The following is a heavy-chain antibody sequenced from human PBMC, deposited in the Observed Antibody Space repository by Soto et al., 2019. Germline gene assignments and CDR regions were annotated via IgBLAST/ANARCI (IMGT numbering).Heavy chain of an antibody. D-gene: IGHD3-10*01. CDR3: ARHEITMVRGVILYYYGMDV. J-gene: IGHJ6*02. CDR2: IDPSDSYT. V-gene: IGHV5-10-1*01. Sequence: GESLKISCKGSGHSFTSYWISWVRQMPGKGLEWMGRIDPSDSYTNYSPSFQGHVTISADKSISTAYLQWSSLKASDTAMYYCARHEITMVRGVILYYYGMDVWGQGTTVTVSS. CDR1: GHSFTSYW.